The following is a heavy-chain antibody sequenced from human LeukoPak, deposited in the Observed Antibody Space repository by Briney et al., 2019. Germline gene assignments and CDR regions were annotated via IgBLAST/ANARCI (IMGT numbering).Heavy chain of an antibody. V-gene: IGHV3-30*18. CDR2: ISYDGSNK. J-gene: IGHJ4*02. D-gene: IGHD6-13*01. CDR3: AKDPSIAAAGMY. CDR1: GFTFSSYA. Sequence: GGSLRLSCAASGFTFSSYAMSWVRQAPGKGLEWVAVISYDGSNKYYADSVKGRFTISRDNSKNTLYLQMNSLRAEDTAVYYCAKDPSIAAAGMYWGQGTLVTVSS.